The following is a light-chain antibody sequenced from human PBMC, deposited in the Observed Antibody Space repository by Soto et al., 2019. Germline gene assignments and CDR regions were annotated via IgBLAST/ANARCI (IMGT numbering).Light chain of an antibody. CDR2: GAS. CDR1: QSVSSSY. CDR3: QQYGSSSYT. J-gene: IGKJ2*01. Sequence: EIVLTQSPGTLSLSPGERATLSCRASQSVSSSYLAWYQQKPGQAPRPLIYGASSRATGIPDRFSGSGSGTDFTLTISRLEPEDVAVYYCQQYGSSSYTFGQGTKLEIK. V-gene: IGKV3-20*01.